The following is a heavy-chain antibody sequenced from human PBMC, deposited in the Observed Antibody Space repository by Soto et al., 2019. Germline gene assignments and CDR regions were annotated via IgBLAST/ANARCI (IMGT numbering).Heavy chain of an antibody. Sequence: SETLSLTRTVACGSISSSSYYWSRNRQHPGKGLEWIGSIYYSGSTYYNPSLKSRVTISVDTSKNQFSLKLSSVTAADTAVYYCARPQVVAATKGDAFDILGQGTMVTVSS. J-gene: IGHJ3*02. V-gene: IGHV4-39*01. D-gene: IGHD2-15*01. CDR2: IYYSGST. CDR1: CGSISSSSYY. CDR3: ARPQVVAATKGDAFDI.